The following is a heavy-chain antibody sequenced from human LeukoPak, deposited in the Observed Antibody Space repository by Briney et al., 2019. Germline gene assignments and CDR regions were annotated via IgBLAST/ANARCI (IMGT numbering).Heavy chain of an antibody. CDR3: ARASAMVRGVIIKKYYYYGMDV. Sequence: ASVKVSCKASGYTFTSYYMHWVRQAPGQGLEWMGITNPSGGSTSYAQKFQGRVTMTRDTSTSTVYMELSSLRSEDTAVYYCARASAMVRGVIIKKYYYYGMDVWGQGTTVTVSS. D-gene: IGHD3-10*01. J-gene: IGHJ6*02. CDR1: GYTFTSYY. CDR2: TNPSGGST. V-gene: IGHV1-46*01.